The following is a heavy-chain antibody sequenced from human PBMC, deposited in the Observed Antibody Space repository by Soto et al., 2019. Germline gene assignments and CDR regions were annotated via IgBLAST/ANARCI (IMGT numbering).Heavy chain of an antibody. CDR3: AREPYGDSQYFDY. D-gene: IGHD2-21*02. J-gene: IGHJ4*02. CDR2: ISFDGRVT. Sequence: QVHLVESGGGMVQPGTSLRLSCTASGFTFNSLSLHWVRQRPDKGLEWVAVISFDGRVTYYAVFVKGRFTVSRDNSKNTIYLQVNSLRAEDTAVYYCAREPYGDSQYFDYWGQGTLVTVSS. V-gene: IGHV3-30*04. CDR1: GFTFNSLS.